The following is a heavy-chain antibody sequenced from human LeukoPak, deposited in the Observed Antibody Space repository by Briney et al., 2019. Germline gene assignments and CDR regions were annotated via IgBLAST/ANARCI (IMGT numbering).Heavy chain of an antibody. D-gene: IGHD5-24*01. CDR1: GGSISSYY. J-gene: IGHJ4*02. CDR3: ARVGDGYNYYFDY. Sequence: SETLSLTCTVPGGSISSYYWSWIRQPPGKGLEWIGYIYYSGSTNYNPSLKSRVTISVDTSKNQFSLKLSSVTAADTAVYYCARVGDGYNYYFDYWGQGTLVTVSS. V-gene: IGHV4-59*01. CDR2: IYYSGST.